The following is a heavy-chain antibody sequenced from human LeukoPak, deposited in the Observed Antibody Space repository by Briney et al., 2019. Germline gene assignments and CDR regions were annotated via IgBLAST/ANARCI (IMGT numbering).Heavy chain of an antibody. CDR3: AREGASYYDILTGYYRY. V-gene: IGHV3-33*01. Sequence: GGSLRLSCAASGFTSSSYGVHWVRQAPGKGLEWVAVIWYDGSNKYYADSVKGRFTISRDNSKNTLYLQMNSLRAEDTAVYYCAREGASYYDILTGYYRYWGQGTLVTVSS. CDR2: IWYDGSNK. J-gene: IGHJ4*02. D-gene: IGHD3-9*01. CDR1: GFTSSSYG.